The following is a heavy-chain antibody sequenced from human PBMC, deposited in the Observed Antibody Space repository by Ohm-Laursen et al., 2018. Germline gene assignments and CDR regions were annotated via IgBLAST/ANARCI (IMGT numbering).Heavy chain of an antibody. CDR2: ISGSGGST. D-gene: IGHD3-3*01. V-gene: IGHV3-23*01. Sequence: SLRLSCAASGFTFSSYAMSWVRQAPGKGLEWVSAISGSGGSTYYADSVKGRFTISRDNSKNTLYLQMNSLRAEDTAVYYCAEESRDPEWFEYFDYWGQGTLVTVSS. J-gene: IGHJ4*02. CDR3: AEESRDPEWFEYFDY. CDR1: GFTFSSYA.